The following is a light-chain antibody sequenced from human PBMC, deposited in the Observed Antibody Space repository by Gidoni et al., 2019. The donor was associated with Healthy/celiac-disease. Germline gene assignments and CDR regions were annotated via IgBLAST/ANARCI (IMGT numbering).Light chain of an antibody. CDR1: QSVSSSY. V-gene: IGKV3-20*01. CDR2: GAS. Sequence: EIVLTQSPGTLSLSPGERATLSCMASQSVSSSYLAWYQQKPGQAPRLLIYGASSRATGIPDRFSGSGSGTDFTLTISSLEPEDFAVYYCQQYGSSPFTFGGGTKVEIK. J-gene: IGKJ4*01. CDR3: QQYGSSPFT.